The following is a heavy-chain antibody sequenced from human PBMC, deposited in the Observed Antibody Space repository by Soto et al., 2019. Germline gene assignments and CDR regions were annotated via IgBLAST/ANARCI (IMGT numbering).Heavy chain of an antibody. CDR2: IYYSGST. V-gene: IGHV4-59*08. J-gene: IGHJ6*02. Sequence: SETLSLTCTVSGGSISSYYWSWIRQPPGKGLEWIGYIYYSGSTNYNPSLKSRVTISVDTSKNQFSLKVNSVTAADTAVYYCARLTVAAAGTYYYYGMDVWGQGTTVTVS. D-gene: IGHD6-13*01. CDR1: GGSISSYY. CDR3: ARLTVAAAGTYYYYGMDV.